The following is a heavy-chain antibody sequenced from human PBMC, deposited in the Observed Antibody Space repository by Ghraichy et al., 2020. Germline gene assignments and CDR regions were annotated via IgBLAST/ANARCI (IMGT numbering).Heavy chain of an antibody. D-gene: IGHD3-10*01. J-gene: IGHJ4*02. CDR2: INHSGST. CDR1: GGSFSGYY. Sequence: SETLSLTCAVYGGSFSGYYWSWIRQPPGKGLEWIGEINHSGSTNYNPSLKSRVTISVDTSKNQFSLKLSSVTAADTAVYYCARHIGRVRTKGKNHAFDYWGQGTLVTVSS. CDR3: ARHIGRVRTKGKNHAFDY. V-gene: IGHV4-34*01.